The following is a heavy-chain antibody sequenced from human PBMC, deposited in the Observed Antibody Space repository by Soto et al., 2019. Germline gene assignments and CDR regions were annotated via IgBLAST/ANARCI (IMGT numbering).Heavy chain of an antibody. CDR1: GFTFSSYS. D-gene: IGHD3-22*01. CDR3: ARDRFGSSGYRLGWYYFDY. J-gene: IGHJ4*02. V-gene: IGHV3-48*02. CDR2: ISSSSSTI. Sequence: EVQLVESGGGLVQPGGSLRLSCAASGFTFSSYSMNWVRQAPGKGLEWVSYISSSSSTIYYADSVKGRFTISRDNAKNSLYLQMNSLRDEDTAVYYCARDRFGSSGYRLGWYYFDYWGQGTLVTVSS.